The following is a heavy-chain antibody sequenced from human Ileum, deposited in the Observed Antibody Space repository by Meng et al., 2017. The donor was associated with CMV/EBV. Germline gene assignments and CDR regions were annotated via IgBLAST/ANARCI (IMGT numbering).Heavy chain of an antibody. CDR1: GGSFTGYY. CDR2: ITHSGRT. D-gene: IGHD3-10*01. J-gene: IGHJ4*02. V-gene: IGHV4-34*01. Sequence: GQLQQWGPGLLKPSETLSLTCAVFGGSFTGYYWSWFRQSPGKGLEWIGEITHSGRTSHNLSLKSRVTISVDMSKYQFSLKLTSVTAADTAIYYCARGLASGWPDYWGQGTLVTVSS. CDR3: ARGLASGWPDY.